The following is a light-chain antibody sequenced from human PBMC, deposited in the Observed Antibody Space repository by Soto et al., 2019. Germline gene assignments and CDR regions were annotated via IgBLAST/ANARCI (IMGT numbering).Light chain of an antibody. Sequence: EVVLTQSPATLSLSPGERATLSCRASRSINRYLAWYQQKPGQAPRLLIYDASNRATGIPARFSGSGSGTDFTLTISSLEPEDFAVYYCQQRDSWITFGQGTRLEIK. V-gene: IGKV3-11*01. J-gene: IGKJ5*01. CDR1: RSINRY. CDR2: DAS. CDR3: QQRDSWIT.